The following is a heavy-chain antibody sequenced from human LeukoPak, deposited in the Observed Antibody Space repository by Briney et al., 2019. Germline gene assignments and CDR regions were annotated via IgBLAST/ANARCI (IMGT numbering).Heavy chain of an antibody. D-gene: IGHD6-19*01. CDR3: AKDISSGWYFLDY. CDR1: GFTFDDYA. CDR2: ISWNSGSI. J-gene: IGHJ4*02. V-gene: IGHV3-9*01. Sequence: GGSLRLSCAASGFTFDDYAMHWVRQAPGKGLEWVSGISWNSGSIGYVDSVKGRFTISRDNAKNSLYLQMNSLRAEDTALYYCAKDISSGWYFLDYWGQGTLVTVSS.